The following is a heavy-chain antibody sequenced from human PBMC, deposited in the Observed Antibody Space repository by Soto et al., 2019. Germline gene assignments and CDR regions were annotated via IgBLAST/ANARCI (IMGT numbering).Heavy chain of an antibody. D-gene: IGHD4-4*01. Sequence: PSETLSLTCTVSGGSISSYYWSWIRQPPGKGLEWIGYIYYSGSTNYNPSLKSRVTISVGTSKNQFSLKLSSVTAADTAVYYCARDFAPRNSDYYYYGMDVWGQGTTVTVSS. J-gene: IGHJ6*02. V-gene: IGHV4-59*01. CDR2: IYYSGST. CDR1: GGSISSYY. CDR3: ARDFAPRNSDYYYYGMDV.